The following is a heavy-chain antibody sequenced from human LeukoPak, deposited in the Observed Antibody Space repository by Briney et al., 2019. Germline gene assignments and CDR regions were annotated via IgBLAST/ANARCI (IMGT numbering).Heavy chain of an antibody. CDR1: GFTFDDYA. CDR3: APGANLNDAFDI. D-gene: IGHD1-26*01. J-gene: IGHJ3*02. CDR2: ISWNSGSI. Sequence: HPGRSLRLSCAASGFTFDDYAMHWLRQAPGKGLEWGSGISWNSGSIGYADSVKGRFTISRDNAKNSLYLQMNSLRAEATALYYFAPGANLNDAFDIWGQGTMVTVSS. V-gene: IGHV3-9*01.